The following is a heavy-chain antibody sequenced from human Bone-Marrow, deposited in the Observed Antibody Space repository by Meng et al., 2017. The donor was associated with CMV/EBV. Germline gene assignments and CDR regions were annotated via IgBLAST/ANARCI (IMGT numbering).Heavy chain of an antibody. CDR3: ARDPIFGVVPANWFDP. CDR1: GYTFTSHY. Sequence: ASVKVSCKASGYTFTSHYIHWVRQAPGQGLEWMGWINPNSGGTNYAQKFQGRVTMTRDTSIRTAYMGLSRLRSDDTAVYYCARDPIFGVVPANWFDPWGQGTLVTVSS. J-gene: IGHJ5*02. CDR2: INPNSGGT. D-gene: IGHD3-3*02. V-gene: IGHV1-2*02.